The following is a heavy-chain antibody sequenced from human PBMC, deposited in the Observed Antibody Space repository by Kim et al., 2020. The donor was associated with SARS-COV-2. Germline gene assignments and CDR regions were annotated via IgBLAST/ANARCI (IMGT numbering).Heavy chain of an antibody. V-gene: IGHV4-4*07. CDR1: GGSINGYY. D-gene: IGHD2-2*01. J-gene: IGHJ5*02. CDR2: MYSSGNV. Sequence: SETLSLTCTVPGGSINGYYWSWIRQPAGKGLEWIGRMYSSGNVHYNPSLKSRVTMSVDTSKNQIFLKVNSVTAADTAVYYCARDHCTPTSCYSDFFDPWG. CDR3: ARDHCTPTSCYSDFFDP.